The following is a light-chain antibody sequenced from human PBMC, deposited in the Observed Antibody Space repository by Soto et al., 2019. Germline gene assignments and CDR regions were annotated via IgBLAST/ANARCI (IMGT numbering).Light chain of an antibody. J-gene: IGLJ1*01. V-gene: IGLV2-11*01. CDR1: SSDVGGYNY. CDR3: CSYAGSYRYV. CDR2: DVS. Sequence: QSVLTKPRSVSGSPGQSVTISCTGTSSDVGGYNYVSWYQQHSGKAPKFMIYDVSKRPSGVPDRFSGSKSGNTASLTISGLQAEDEADYYCCSYAGSYRYVFGTGTKLTVL.